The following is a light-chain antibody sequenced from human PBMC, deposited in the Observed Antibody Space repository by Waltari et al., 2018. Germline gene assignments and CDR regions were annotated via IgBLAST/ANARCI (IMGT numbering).Light chain of an antibody. Sequence: ETVLTQSPGTLSLSLGERATIACRASQSVTRTFLAWYQQKPGQAPRLLSFAASSRATGIPDRFSGSGSGTDFTLTITRLEPEDFAVYYCQQYGSSPYTFGQGTNLEIK. CDR3: QQYGSSPYT. CDR1: QSVTRTF. V-gene: IGKV3-20*01. J-gene: IGKJ2*01. CDR2: AAS.